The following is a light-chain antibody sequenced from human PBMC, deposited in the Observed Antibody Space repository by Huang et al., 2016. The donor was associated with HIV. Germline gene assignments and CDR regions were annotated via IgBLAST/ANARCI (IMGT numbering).Light chain of an antibody. V-gene: IGKV3-11*01. CDR1: QSISTY. CDR3: QQRSIWLT. Sequence: EIVLTQSPATLSLSPGERATLPCRASQSISTYLAWYQQKPGQAPRLLIYDASNRATGIPARFSGSGSGTDFTLTISSLEPEDFAVYFCQQRSIWLTFGGGTKVEIK. J-gene: IGKJ4*01. CDR2: DAS.